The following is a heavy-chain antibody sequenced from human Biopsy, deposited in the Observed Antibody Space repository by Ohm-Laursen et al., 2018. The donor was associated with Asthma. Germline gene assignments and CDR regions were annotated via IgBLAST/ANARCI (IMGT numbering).Heavy chain of an antibody. J-gene: IGHJ5*02. CDR1: GGYLTGHY. D-gene: IGHD1-20*01. V-gene: IGHV4-34*01. CDR2: IDQSGYT. Sequence: GTLSLTCPVSGGYLTGHYWNWIRQPPGKGLEWIGEIDQSGYTNYNPSLKSRVTISADTSKNQFHLNLSSVTAADTAVYFCARAAITGIRGWFDPWGQGTQVTVSS. CDR3: ARAAITGIRGWFDP.